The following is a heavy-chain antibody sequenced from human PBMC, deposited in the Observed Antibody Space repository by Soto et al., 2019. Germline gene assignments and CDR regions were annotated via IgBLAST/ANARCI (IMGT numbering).Heavy chain of an antibody. J-gene: IGHJ4*02. CDR2: INPSGGIT. CDR3: ARDSSGYRDRFDY. D-gene: IGHD3-22*01. V-gene: IGHV1-46*01. CDR1: GYTFTSYY. Sequence: ASVKVSCKASGYTFTSYYMHWVRQAPGQGLEWMGIINPSGGITRYAQKFQGRVTMTRDTSASTAYMELSSLRSEDTALYYCARDSSGYRDRFDYWGQGTLVTVSS.